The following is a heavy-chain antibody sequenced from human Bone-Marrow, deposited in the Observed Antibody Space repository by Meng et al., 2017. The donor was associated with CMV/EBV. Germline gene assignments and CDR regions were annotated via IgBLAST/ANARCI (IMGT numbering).Heavy chain of an antibody. J-gene: IGHJ6*02. V-gene: IGHV1-8*03. CDR1: GYTFTSYD. CDR2: MNPNSGNT. CDR3: ARNSNYYYYYYYGMDV. D-gene: IGHD4-11*01. Sequence: ASVKVSCKASGYTFTSYDINWVRQATGQGLEWMGWMNPNSGNTGYAQKFQGRVTITRNTSISTAYMELSSLRSEDTAVYYCARNSNYYYYYYYGMDVWGQGTTVTVSS.